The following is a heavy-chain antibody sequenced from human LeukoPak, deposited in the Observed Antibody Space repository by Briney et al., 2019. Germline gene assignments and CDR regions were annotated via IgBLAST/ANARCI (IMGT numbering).Heavy chain of an antibody. CDR2: IYHSGST. Sequence: ASETLSLTCTVSGGSISSYYWSWIRQPPGKGLEWIGYIYHSGSTYYNPSLKSRVTISVDRSKNQFSLKLSSVTAADTAVYYCARAVTIFVHSARRRGGYFDYWGQGTLVTVSS. CDR3: ARAVTIFVHSARRRGGYFDY. J-gene: IGHJ4*02. D-gene: IGHD3-3*01. V-gene: IGHV4-59*12. CDR1: GGSISSYY.